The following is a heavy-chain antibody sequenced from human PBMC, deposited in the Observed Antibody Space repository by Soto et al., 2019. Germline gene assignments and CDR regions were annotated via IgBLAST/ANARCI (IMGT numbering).Heavy chain of an antibody. J-gene: IGHJ4*02. CDR2: IWYDGSNK. D-gene: IGHD6-19*01. V-gene: IGHV3-33*01. Sequence: QVQLVESGGGVVQPGRSLRLSCAASGFTFSSYGMHWVRQAPGKGLEWVAVIWYDGSNKYYADSVKGRFTTSRDNSKNTMYLQMNGLRDEDTAGYYGARDCAWYSRGSYQRGGFDYWGQGTLVTVSS. CDR3: ARDCAWYSRGSYQRGGFDY. CDR1: GFTFSSYG.